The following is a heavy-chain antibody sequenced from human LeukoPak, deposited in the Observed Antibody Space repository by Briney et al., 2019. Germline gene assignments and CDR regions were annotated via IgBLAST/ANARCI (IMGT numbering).Heavy chain of an antibody. D-gene: IGHD3-22*01. Sequence: PGGSLRLSCAASGFTFNTYGMHWVRQAPGKGLEWVAFIRFDGNNKYYADSVEGRFTISRDNSKNTLYLQMTSLRAEDTAVYYCARGDFITKNPFVDYWGQGTLVTVSS. CDR1: GFTFNTYG. CDR3: ARGDFITKNPFVDY. CDR2: IRFDGNNK. J-gene: IGHJ4*02. V-gene: IGHV3-30*02.